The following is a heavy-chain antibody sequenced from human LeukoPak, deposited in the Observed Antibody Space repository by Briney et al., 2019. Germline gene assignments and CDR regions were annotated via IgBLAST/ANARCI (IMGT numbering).Heavy chain of an antibody. CDR1: GGSISSGGYS. Sequence: PSETLSLTCAASGGSISSGGYSWSWIRQPPGKGLEWIGYIYHSGSTYYNPSLKSRVTISVDRSKNQFSLKLSSVTAADTAVYYCARLWFGKYFDYWGQGTLVTVSS. D-gene: IGHD3-10*01. CDR2: IYHSGST. J-gene: IGHJ4*02. CDR3: ARLWFGKYFDY. V-gene: IGHV4-30-2*01.